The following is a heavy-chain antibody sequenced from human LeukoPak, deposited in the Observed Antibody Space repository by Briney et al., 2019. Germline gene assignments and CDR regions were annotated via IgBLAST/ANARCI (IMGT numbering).Heavy chain of an antibody. V-gene: IGHV3-53*01. CDR3: ARLTVTKNDAFDI. CDR2: IYSGGST. Sequence: GGSLRLSCAASGFTVSSNYMSWVRQAPRKGLEWVSVIYSGGSTYYADSVKGRFTISRDNSKITLYLQMNSLRAEDTAVYYCARLTVTKNDAFDIWGQGTMVTVSS. D-gene: IGHD4-17*01. CDR1: GFTVSSNY. J-gene: IGHJ3*02.